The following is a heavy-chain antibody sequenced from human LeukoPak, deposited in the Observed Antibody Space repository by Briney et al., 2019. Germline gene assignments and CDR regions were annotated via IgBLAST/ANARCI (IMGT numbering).Heavy chain of an antibody. CDR3: ARAYSSGRPDAFDI. Sequence: SVKVSCKASGGTFSSYAISWVRQAPGQGLEWMGGIIPIFGTANYAQKFQGRVTIAADESTSTAYMELSSLRSEDTAVYYCARAYSSGRPDAFDIWGQGTMVTVSS. CDR1: GGTFSSYA. CDR2: IIPIFGTA. D-gene: IGHD6-19*01. V-gene: IGHV1-69*13. J-gene: IGHJ3*02.